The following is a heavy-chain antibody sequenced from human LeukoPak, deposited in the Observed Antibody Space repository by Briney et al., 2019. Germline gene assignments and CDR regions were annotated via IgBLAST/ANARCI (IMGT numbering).Heavy chain of an antibody. CDR1: GYTFTSYD. Sequence: GASVKVSCKASGYTFTSYDINWVRQATGQGLEWMGWMNPKSGNTGHAQKFQGRVTITRDTSISTVYMELSSLRSEDTAVYYCARADCSSSSCYTVSYWGRGTLVTVSS. CDR2: MNPKSGNT. V-gene: IGHV1-8*03. CDR3: ARADCSSSSCYTVSY. J-gene: IGHJ4*02. D-gene: IGHD2-2*02.